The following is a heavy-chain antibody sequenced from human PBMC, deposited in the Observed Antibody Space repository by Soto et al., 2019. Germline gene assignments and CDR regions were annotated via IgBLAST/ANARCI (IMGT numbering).Heavy chain of an antibody. V-gene: IGHV3-23*01. Sequence: GGSLRLSCAASGFTFSSYAMSWVRQAPGKGLEWVSAISGSGGSTYYADSVKGRFTISRDNSKNTLYLQMNSLRAEDTAVYYCARGYDFWSGYYGMDVWGQGTTVTVSS. J-gene: IGHJ6*02. CDR1: GFTFSSYA. D-gene: IGHD3-3*01. CDR3: ARGYDFWSGYYGMDV. CDR2: ISGSGGST.